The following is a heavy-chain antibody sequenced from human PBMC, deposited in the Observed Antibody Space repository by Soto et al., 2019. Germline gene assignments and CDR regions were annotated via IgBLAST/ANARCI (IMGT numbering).Heavy chain of an antibody. V-gene: IGHV1-3*01. CDR3: ACGEIASTSPFDY. D-gene: IGHD5-12*01. CDR1: GYTFTSYA. CDR2: INAGNGNT. J-gene: IGHJ4*02. Sequence: ASVKVSCKASGYTFTSYAMHWVREAPGQRLEWMGWINAGNGNTIYSQKFQGRVTITRDTSASTAYMELSSLRSQDRAVYYCACGEIASTSPFDYWGQGTLVTVSS.